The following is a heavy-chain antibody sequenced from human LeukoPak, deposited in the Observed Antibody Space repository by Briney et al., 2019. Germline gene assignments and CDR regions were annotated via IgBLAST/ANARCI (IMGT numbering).Heavy chain of an antibody. D-gene: IGHD2-15*01. CDR1: GYTFTGYY. J-gene: IGHJ4*02. Sequence: GASVKVSCKASGYTFTGYYMHWVRQAPGQGLEWMGWINPNSGGTNYAQKFQSRVTMTRDTSISTAYMELSRLRSDDTAVYYCARVDRGYCSGGSCQDYWGQGTLVTVSS. CDR2: INPNSGGT. CDR3: ARVDRGYCSGGSCQDY. V-gene: IGHV1-2*02.